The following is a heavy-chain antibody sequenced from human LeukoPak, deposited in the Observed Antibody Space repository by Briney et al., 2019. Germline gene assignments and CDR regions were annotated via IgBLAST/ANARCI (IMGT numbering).Heavy chain of an antibody. CDR2: ISAYNGNT. CDR3: ARSSNSNYYYGMDV. V-gene: IGHV1-18*01. Sequence: ASVKVSCRASGYTFTSYGISWVRQAPGQGLECMGWISAYNGNTNYAQKLQGRVTMTTDTSTSTAYMELRSLRSDDTAVYYCARSSNSNYYYGMDVWGQGTTVTVSS. CDR1: GYTFTSYG. D-gene: IGHD4-11*01. J-gene: IGHJ6*02.